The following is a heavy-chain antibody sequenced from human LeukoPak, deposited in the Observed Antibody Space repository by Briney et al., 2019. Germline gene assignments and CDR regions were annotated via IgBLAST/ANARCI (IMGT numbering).Heavy chain of an antibody. V-gene: IGHV3-7*03. CDR2: IKKDGSEK. CDR3: ARDPPNYYDSSDTTGG. Sequence: PGGSLRLSCVVSGLTFSNYCMTWVRQAPGKGLEWVANIKKDGSEKFYVDSVKGRFTISRDNAKSSLYLQMDSLRGEDTAVYYCARDPPNYYDSSDTTGGWGQGTLVTVSS. D-gene: IGHD3-22*01. J-gene: IGHJ4*02. CDR1: GLTFSNYC.